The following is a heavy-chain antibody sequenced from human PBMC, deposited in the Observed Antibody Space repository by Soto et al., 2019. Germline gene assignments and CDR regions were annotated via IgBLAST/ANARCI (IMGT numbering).Heavy chain of an antibody. CDR2: ISSYNGNT. CDR3: ARDLVGDY. CDR1: GYTFTSYG. J-gene: IGHJ4*02. D-gene: IGHD2-15*01. Sequence: QVPLVQSEAEVKKPGASVKVSCKASGYTFTSYGISWVRQAPGQGLEWMGWISSYNGNTNYAQKLQHRVTMTKDTATSVACRELRSLRSDDTDVDYCARDLVGDYWGQGPMVTVSS. V-gene: IGHV1-18*01.